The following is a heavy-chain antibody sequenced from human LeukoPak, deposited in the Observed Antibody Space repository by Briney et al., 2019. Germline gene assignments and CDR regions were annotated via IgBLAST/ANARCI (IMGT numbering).Heavy chain of an antibody. CDR1: GYTFTSYA. Sequence: GASVKVSCKASGYTFTSYAMNWVRQAPGQGLEWMGWINTNTGNPTYAQGFTGRFVFSLDTSVSTAYLQISSLKAEDTAVYYCARPPRYCSSSPSCFFGSQHGGQGTLVTVSS. V-gene: IGHV7-4-1*02. J-gene: IGHJ1*01. CDR2: INTNTGNP. CDR3: ARPPRYCSSSPSCFFGSQH. D-gene: IGHD2-2*01.